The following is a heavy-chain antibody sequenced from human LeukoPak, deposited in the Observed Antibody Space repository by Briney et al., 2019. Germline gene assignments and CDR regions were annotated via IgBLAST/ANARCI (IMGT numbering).Heavy chain of an antibody. CDR3: ARGTLLWPD. Sequence: SGTLSLTCTVSGASISSSNWWSWVRQPPGRGLEWIGEIYHSGSTNYNPSLKSRVTISVDTSKNQFSLKLSSVTAADTAVYYCARGTLLWPDWGQGTLVTVSS. J-gene: IGHJ4*02. CDR1: GASISSSNW. V-gene: IGHV4-4*02. D-gene: IGHD3-10*01. CDR2: IYHSGST.